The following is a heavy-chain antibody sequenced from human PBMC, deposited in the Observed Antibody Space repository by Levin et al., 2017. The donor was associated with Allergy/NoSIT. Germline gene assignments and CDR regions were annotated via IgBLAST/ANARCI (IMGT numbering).Heavy chain of an antibody. CDR1: GGSISSYY. Sequence: SETLSLTCTVSGGSISSYYWSWIRQPPGKGLEWIGYIYYSGSTNYNPSLKSRVTISVDTSKNPFSLQLSSVTGADTAGYYCARGVDWFDPWGQGTLVTVSS. J-gene: IGHJ5*02. V-gene: IGHV4-59*01. CDR2: IYYSGST. CDR3: ARGVDWFDP. D-gene: IGHD2-15*01.